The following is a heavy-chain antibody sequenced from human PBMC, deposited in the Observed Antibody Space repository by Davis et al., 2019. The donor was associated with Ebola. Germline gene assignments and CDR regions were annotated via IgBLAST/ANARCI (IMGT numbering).Heavy chain of an antibody. CDR2: IIPIFGTA. CDR1: GGTFSSYA. D-gene: IGHD5-18*01. CDR3: ARGYSLRGWFDP. J-gene: IGHJ5*02. Sequence: SVKVSCKASGGTFSSYAISWVRQAPGQGLEWMGGIIPIFGTANYAQKFQGRVTITADESTSTAYMELSSLRSEDTAVYYCARGYSLRGWFDPWGQGTLVTVSS. V-gene: IGHV1-69*13.